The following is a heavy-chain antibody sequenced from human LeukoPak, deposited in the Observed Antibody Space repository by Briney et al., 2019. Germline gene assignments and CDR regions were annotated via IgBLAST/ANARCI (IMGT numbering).Heavy chain of an antibody. CDR2: ISSGGGSK. Sequence: GGSLRLSCAASGFIFSNYEMNWVRQAPGKGLEWVAVISSGGGSKFYGDSVTGRFTISRDNAKNTLYLQLNSLRVEDTAVYYCAKGGFWGTKEVWLRDWGQGTLLTVSS. D-gene: IGHD3-16*01. V-gene: IGHV3-30*18. CDR3: AKGGFWGTKEVWLRD. J-gene: IGHJ4*02. CDR1: GFIFSNYE.